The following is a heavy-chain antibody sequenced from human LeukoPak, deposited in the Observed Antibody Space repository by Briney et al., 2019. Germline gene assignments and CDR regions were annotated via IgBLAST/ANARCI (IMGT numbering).Heavy chain of an antibody. Sequence: GASVKVSCKASGYTFTSYDTNWVRQATGQGLEWMGWMNPNSGNTGYAQKFQGRVTMTRNTSISTAYMELSSLRSEDTAVYYCAKFGGSGRSDAFDIWGQGTMVTVSS. CDR1: GYTFTSYD. V-gene: IGHV1-8*01. CDR3: AKFGGSGRSDAFDI. D-gene: IGHD3-10*01. CDR2: MNPNSGNT. J-gene: IGHJ3*02.